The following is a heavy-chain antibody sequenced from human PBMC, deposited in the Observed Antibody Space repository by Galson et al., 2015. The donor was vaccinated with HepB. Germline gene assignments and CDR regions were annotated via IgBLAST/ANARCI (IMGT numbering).Heavy chain of an antibody. J-gene: IGHJ6*02. D-gene: IGHD6-13*01. CDR1: GFTFSSYA. V-gene: IGHV3-23*01. CDR2: ISGSGGST. CDR3: AKVKAGTRGMDV. Sequence: SLRISCAASGFTFSSYAMSWVRQAPGKGLEWVSAISGSGGSTYYADSVKGRFTISRDNSKNTLYLQVNSLRAEDTAVYYCAKVKAGTRGMDVWCQVTTVTVSS.